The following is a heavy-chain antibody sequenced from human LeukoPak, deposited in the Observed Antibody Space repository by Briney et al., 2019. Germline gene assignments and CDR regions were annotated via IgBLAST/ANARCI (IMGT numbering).Heavy chain of an antibody. CDR3: TTDLTLGSGSYSLYGMDV. D-gene: IGHD3-10*01. CDR1: GFTFSNAW. CDR2: IKSKTDGGTT. J-gene: IGHJ6*02. Sequence: RSGGSLRLSCAASGFTFSNAWMSWVRQAPGKGLEWVGRIKSKTDGGTTDYAAPVKGRLTISRDDSKNTLYLQMNSLKTEDTAVYYCTTDLTLGSGSYSLYGMDVWGQGTTVTVSS. V-gene: IGHV3-15*01.